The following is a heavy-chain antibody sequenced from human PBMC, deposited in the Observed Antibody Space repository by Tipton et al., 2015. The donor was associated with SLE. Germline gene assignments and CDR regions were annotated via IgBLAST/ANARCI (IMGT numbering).Heavy chain of an antibody. CDR3: ARHGRSGKDFDY. Sequence: TLSLTCTVSSDSMSSYYWNWMRQPPGKGLEWIGRIHYSGGTNYNPSLKSRVTISVDTSKNEVSLKLSSVTAADTAVYYCARHGRSGKDFDYWGQGTLVTVSS. V-gene: IGHV4-59*08. CDR2: IHYSGGT. CDR1: SDSMSSYY. J-gene: IGHJ4*02.